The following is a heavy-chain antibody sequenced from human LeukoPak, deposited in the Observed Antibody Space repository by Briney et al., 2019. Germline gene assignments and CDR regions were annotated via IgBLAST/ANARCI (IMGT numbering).Heavy chain of an antibody. J-gene: IGHJ5*02. Sequence: GGSLRLSCAASGFTFNTYAMHWVRQAPGKGLEWVAVIAYDGNNKYYADSVKGRFTVSRDNTKNTLYLQMNSLRAEDTAVYYCAKDRGSSIYDGFTWFDPWGQGTLVTVSS. D-gene: IGHD6-13*01. CDR1: GFTFNTYA. CDR2: IAYDGNNK. V-gene: IGHV3-30-3*01. CDR3: AKDRGSSIYDGFTWFDP.